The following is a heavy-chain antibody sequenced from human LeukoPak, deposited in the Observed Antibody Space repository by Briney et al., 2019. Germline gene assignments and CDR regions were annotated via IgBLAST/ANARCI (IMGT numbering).Heavy chain of an antibody. Sequence: GGSLRLSCAASGFTFSSYSMNWVRQAPGKGLEWVSYISSSSSTIYYADSVKGRFTISRDNAKNSLYLQMNSLRAEDTAVYYCARAPTWIQLWLPYWGQGTLVTVSS. CDR3: ARAPTWIQLWLPY. CDR1: GFTFSSYS. J-gene: IGHJ4*02. V-gene: IGHV3-48*04. CDR2: ISSSSSTI. D-gene: IGHD5-18*01.